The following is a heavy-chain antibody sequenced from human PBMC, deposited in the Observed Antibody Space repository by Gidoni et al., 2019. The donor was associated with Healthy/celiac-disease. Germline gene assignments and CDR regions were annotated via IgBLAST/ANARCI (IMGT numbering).Heavy chain of an antibody. D-gene: IGHD3-3*01. V-gene: IGHV4-34*01. J-gene: IGHJ5*02. CDR1: GGSFSGYS. Sequence: QVQLQQWGAGLLKPSETLSLTCAVHGGSFSGYSWSWLRQPPGKGLEWIGEINHSGSTNYNPSLKSRVTISVDTSKNQFSLKLSSVTAADTAVYYCARGRAYYDFWSGYPFDPWGQGTLSPSPQ. CDR2: INHSGST. CDR3: ARGRAYYDFWSGYPFDP.